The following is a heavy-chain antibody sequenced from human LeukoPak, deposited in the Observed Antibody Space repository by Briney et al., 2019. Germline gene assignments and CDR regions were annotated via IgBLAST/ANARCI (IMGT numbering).Heavy chain of an antibody. J-gene: IGHJ4*02. CDR1: GFTFSRYN. D-gene: IGHD3-3*01. V-gene: IGHV3-21*03. CDR3: TTDHRTIYGVVFPDY. Sequence: PGGSLRLSCAASGFTFSRYNVNWVRQAPGKGLEWVSSISSSSTNIYYADSVKGRFTISGGNAKNSLYLQMNSLKTEDTAVYYCTTDHRTIYGVVFPDYWGQGTLVTVSS. CDR2: ISSSSTNI.